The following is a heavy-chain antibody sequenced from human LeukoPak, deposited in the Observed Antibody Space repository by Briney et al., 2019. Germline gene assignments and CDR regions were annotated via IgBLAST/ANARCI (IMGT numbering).Heavy chain of an antibody. J-gene: IGHJ3*02. CDR3: ARDLMIGGAFDI. V-gene: IGHV4-34*01. CDR2: INHSGST. CDR1: GGSFSGYY. D-gene: IGHD3-22*01. Sequence: SETLSLTCAVYGGSFSGYYWSWIRQPPGKGLEWIGEINHSGSTYYNPSLKSRVTISVDTSKNQFSLKLSSVTAADTAVYYCARDLMIGGAFDIWGQGTMVTVSS.